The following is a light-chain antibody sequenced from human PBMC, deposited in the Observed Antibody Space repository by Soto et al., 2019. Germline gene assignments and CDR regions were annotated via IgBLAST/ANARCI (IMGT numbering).Light chain of an antibody. J-gene: IGKJ3*01. CDR2: GAS. Sequence: EVVLSQYPGTRAVSTGERATLSCRTSRDVSSNYLAWYQQKPGQAPRLLIYGASGRATGIPARFSASGAGTDFTLTISRLEPEDSAVYFCQQYSASPRTFGPGTKVAIK. CDR3: QQYSASPRT. V-gene: IGKV3-20*01. CDR1: RDVSSNY.